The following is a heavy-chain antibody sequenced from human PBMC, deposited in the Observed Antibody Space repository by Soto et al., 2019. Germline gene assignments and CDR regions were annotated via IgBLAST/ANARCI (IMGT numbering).Heavy chain of an antibody. J-gene: IGHJ4*02. CDR1: GYTFTEYD. CDR3: EVTTGF. Sequence: ASVKVSWKTSGYTFTEYDLNWVRQAPGQGLEYMGWVSPENRNAGYAPQFRGRVSMTTDTSISTAYLELTNLTYEDTAVYYCEVTTGFWGQGTMVTVSS. CDR2: VSPENRNA. D-gene: IGHD1-1*01. V-gene: IGHV1-8*01.